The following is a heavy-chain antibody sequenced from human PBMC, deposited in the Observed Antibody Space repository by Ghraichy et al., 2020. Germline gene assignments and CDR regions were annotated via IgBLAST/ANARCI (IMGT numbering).Heavy chain of an antibody. CDR2: MSSSGGLR. V-gene: IGHV3-23*01. J-gene: IGHJ3*02. CDR1: EFTFSKYA. CDR3: AKGSETIIGILESAFDI. D-gene: IGHD4/OR15-4a*01. Sequence: GGSLRLSCAASEFTFSKYAMIWIRQAPGKGLEWVSGMSSSGGLRYYTDSVKGRFTISRDNSKNTLYLQMSSLRADDTAVYYCAKGSETIIGILESAFDIWGQGTMVTVSP.